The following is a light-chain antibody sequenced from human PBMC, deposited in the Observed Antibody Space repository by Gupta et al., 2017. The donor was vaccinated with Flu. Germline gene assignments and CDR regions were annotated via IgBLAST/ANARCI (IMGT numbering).Light chain of an antibody. J-gene: IGLJ1*01. CDR2: EVS. V-gene: IGLV2-14*01. Sequence: QSALTQPAPVSGSPVQWITISCTGSHSDVGTYNYVSWYQQYPGKAPKVMIFEVSNRPSGVSNRFSASKSGNTASLTISGLQPEDEADYYCSSYTRSSTDVFGSGTRVTVL. CDR3: SSYTRSSTDV. CDR1: HSDVGTYNY.